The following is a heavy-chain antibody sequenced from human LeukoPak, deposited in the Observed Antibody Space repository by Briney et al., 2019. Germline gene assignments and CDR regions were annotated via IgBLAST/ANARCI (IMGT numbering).Heavy chain of an antibody. CDR2: ISYDGSNK. CDR1: GFTFSSYG. Sequence: PGGSLRLSCAASGFTFSSYGMHWVRQAPGKGLEWVAVISYDGSNKYYADSVKGRFTISRDNSKNTLYLQMNSLRAEDTAVYYRARGERWLQSADDAFDIWGQGTMVTVSS. CDR3: ARGERWLQSADDAFDI. D-gene: IGHD5-24*01. V-gene: IGHV3-30*03. J-gene: IGHJ3*02.